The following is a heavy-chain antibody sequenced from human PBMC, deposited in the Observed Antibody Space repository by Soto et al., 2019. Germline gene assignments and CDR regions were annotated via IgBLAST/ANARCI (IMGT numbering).Heavy chain of an antibody. J-gene: IGHJ2*01. CDR3: ARDEGVVVVAATPNWYFDL. CDR2: ISSSSSTI. CDR1: GFTFSSYS. D-gene: IGHD2-15*01. Sequence: EVQLVESGGGLVQPGGSLRLSCAASGFTFSSYSMNWVRQAPGKGLEWVSYISSSSSTIYYADSVKGRFTISRDNAKNSLYLKMNSLRAEDTAVYYCARDEGVVVVAATPNWYFDLWGRGTLVTVSS. V-gene: IGHV3-48*01.